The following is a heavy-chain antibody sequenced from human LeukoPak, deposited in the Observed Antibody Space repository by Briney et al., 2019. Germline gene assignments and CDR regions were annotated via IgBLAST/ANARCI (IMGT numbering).Heavy chain of an antibody. CDR2: IRYDGSNK. Sequence: GGSLRLSCAASGFTFSSYGMHWVRQTPGKGLEWVAFIRYDGSNKYYGDSVKGRFTISRDNSKNTLYLQMNSLRAEDMALYYCAKARRCSSYDAFDMWGQGTMVTVSS. CDR1: GFTFSSYG. D-gene: IGHD6-13*01. V-gene: IGHV3-30*02. CDR3: AKARRCSSYDAFDM. J-gene: IGHJ3*02.